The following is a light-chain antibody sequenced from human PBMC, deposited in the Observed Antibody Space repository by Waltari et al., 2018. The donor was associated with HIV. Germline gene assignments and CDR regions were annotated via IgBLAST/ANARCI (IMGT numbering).Light chain of an antibody. J-gene: IGLJ2*01. V-gene: IGLV1-36*01. CDR3: AAWDDSLNGPV. CDR2: YDD. CDR1: SSNIGNNA. Sequence: QSVLTQPPSVSEAPRQRVTISCSGSSSNIGNNAVNWYQQLPGKAPKLLIYYDDLLPSGVSDRFSGSKSGTSASLAISWLQSEDEADYYWAAWDDSLNGPVFGGGTKLTVL.